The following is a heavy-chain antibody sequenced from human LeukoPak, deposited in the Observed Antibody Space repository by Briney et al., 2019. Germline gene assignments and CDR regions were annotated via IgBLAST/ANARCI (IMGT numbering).Heavy chain of an antibody. CDR3: ARGVPDCSSTSCYRVGDYYYYYMDV. J-gene: IGHJ6*03. Sequence: SETLSLTCAVYGGSFSGYYWSWIRQPPGKGLEWIGEIKHSGSTNYNPSLKSRVTISVDTSKNQFSLKLSSVTAADTAVYYCARGVPDCSSTSCYRVGDYYYYYMDVWGKGTTVTVSS. CDR2: IKHSGST. CDR1: GGSFSGYY. D-gene: IGHD2-2*02. V-gene: IGHV4-34*01.